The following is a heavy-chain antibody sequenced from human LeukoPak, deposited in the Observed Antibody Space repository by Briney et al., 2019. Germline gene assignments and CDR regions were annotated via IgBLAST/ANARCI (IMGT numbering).Heavy chain of an antibody. J-gene: IGHJ4*02. CDR3: AKAARLAGTWGPRTDYFDY. V-gene: IGHV3-30-3*02. CDR2: ISYDGSNK. CDR1: GFTFSSYA. D-gene: IGHD6-19*01. Sequence: GGSLRLSCAASGFTFSSYAMHWVRQAPGKGLEWVAVISYDGSNKYYADSVKGRFTIPRDNSKNTLYLQMNSLRAEDTAVYYCAKAARLAGTWGPRTDYFDYWGQGTLVTVSS.